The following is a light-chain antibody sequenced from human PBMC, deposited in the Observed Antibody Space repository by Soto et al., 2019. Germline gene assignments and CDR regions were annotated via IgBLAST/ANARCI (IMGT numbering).Light chain of an antibody. Sequence: QSALTQPPSASGSPGQSVTISCTGTSSDVGGYNYVSWYQQHPGKAPKLMIYEVSKRPSGVPDRFSGSKSGNTASLTVSGLQAEDEADYYCSSDAGSTYVVFGGGTKLTVL. CDR2: EVS. CDR1: SSDVGGYNY. CDR3: SSDAGSTYVV. V-gene: IGLV2-8*01. J-gene: IGLJ2*01.